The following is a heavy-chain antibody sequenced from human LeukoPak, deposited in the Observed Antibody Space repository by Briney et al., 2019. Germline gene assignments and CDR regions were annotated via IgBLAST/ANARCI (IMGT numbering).Heavy chain of an antibody. V-gene: IGHV1-2*02. CDR2: INPDSGGT. J-gene: IGHJ4*02. D-gene: IGHD6-13*01. Sequence: ASVKVSCKASGYTFTGYHIFWVRQAPGQGLEWMGWINPDSGGTYCAQKFQGRVTMTRDTSISTAYMELSSLRSDDTAVYYCARRSGNWYYFDYWGQGTLVTVSS. CDR3: ARRSGNWYYFDY. CDR1: GYTFTGYH.